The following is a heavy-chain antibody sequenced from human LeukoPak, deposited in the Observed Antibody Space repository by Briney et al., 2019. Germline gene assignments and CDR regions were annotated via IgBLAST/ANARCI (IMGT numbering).Heavy chain of an antibody. V-gene: IGHV3-30*02. CDR1: GFTFSSYG. CDR2: IRYDGSNK. CDR3: AKGPSGYYYYMDA. Sequence: GGSLRLSCAASGFTFSSYGMHWVRQAPGKGLEWVAFIRYDGSNKYYADSVKGRFTISGDNSKNTLYLQMNSLRAEDTAVYYCAKGPSGYYYYMDAWDKGTTVTVSS. J-gene: IGHJ6*03.